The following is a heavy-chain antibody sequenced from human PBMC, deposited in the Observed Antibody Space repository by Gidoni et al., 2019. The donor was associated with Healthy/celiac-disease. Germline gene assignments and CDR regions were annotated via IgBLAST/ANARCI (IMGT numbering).Heavy chain of an antibody. CDR3: ARTSCSSTSCYAGWFDP. CDR2: INPSGGST. V-gene: IGHV1-46*01. D-gene: IGHD2-2*01. J-gene: IGHJ5*02. Sequence: QVQLVQSGAEVKKPGASVKVSCKASGYTFTSYYMHWVRQAPGQGLEWMGIINPSGGSTSYAQKFQGRVTMTRDTSTSTVYMELSSLRSEDTAVYYCARTSCSSTSCYAGWFDPWGQGTLVTVSS. CDR1: GYTFTSYY.